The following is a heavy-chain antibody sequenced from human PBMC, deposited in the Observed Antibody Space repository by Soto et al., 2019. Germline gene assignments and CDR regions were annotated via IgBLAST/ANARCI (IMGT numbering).Heavy chain of an antibody. D-gene: IGHD3-22*01. CDR3: AASRGFDSSGYSGYYYGMDV. V-gene: IGHV3-9*01. CDR1: GFTFDDYA. CDR2: ITWNSDEI. J-gene: IGHJ6*02. Sequence: GGSLRLSCAASGFTFDDYAMHWVRQRPGRGLELVSGITWNSDEIGYPDSVKGRFSISRDNAKKYLYLQMNSLRPDDTALYYCAASRGFDSSGYSGYYYGMDVWGQGTTVTVSS.